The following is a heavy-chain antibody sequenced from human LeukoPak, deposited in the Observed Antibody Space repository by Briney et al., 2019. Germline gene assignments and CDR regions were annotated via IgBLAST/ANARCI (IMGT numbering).Heavy chain of an antibody. CDR3: AKAAAHYGTDY. CDR2: IGGSGVNT. CDR1: GFTFSSYV. Sequence: GGSLRLSCAASGFTFSSYVMSWVRQAPGQGLEWVSGIGGSGVNTVYAESVKGRFTISRDNSKNTLYLQMNSLRAEDSAVYYCAKAAAHYGTDYWGQGAVAIVSS. V-gene: IGHV3-23*01. J-gene: IGHJ4*02. D-gene: IGHD3-16*01.